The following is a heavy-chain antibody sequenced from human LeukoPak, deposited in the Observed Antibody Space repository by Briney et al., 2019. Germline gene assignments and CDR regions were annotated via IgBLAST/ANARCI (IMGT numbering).Heavy chain of an antibody. J-gene: IGHJ6*03. CDR2: NNSDGSST. Sequence: GGSLRLSCAAPAFTFSSYWMHWVRQAPGKGLVWVSRNNSDGSSTSYADSVKGRFTISRDNAKNTLYLQMNSLRAEDTAVYYCARDLHYDILTDYYMDVWGKGTTVTISS. D-gene: IGHD3-9*01. V-gene: IGHV3-74*01. CDR3: ARDLHYDILTDYYMDV. CDR1: AFTFSSYW.